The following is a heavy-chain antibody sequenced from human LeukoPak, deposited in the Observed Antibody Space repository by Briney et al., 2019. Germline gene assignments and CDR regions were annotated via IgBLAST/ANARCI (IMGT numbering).Heavy chain of an antibody. V-gene: IGHV4-59*01. J-gene: IGHJ4*02. CDR3: ARSITMIVEFDY. D-gene: IGHD3-22*01. Sequence: KASETLSLTCTVAGGSISRYYWSWIRQPPGKGLEWIGYIYYSGSTNYNPSLKSRVTISVDTSKNQFSLKLSSVTAADTAVYYCARSITMIVEFDYWGQGTLVTVSS. CDR2: IYYSGST. CDR1: GGSISRYY.